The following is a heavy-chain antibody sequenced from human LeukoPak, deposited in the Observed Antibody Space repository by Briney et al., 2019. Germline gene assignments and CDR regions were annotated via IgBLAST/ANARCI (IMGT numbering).Heavy chain of an antibody. J-gene: IGHJ4*02. Sequence: PSETLSLTCAVYGGSFSGYCWSWIRQPPGKGLEWIGEITHSGSTNYNPSLKSRVTISVDTSKNQFSQKLSSVTAADTAVYYCARGGERSSGWYSTYYWGQGTLVTVSS. CDR1: GGSFSGYC. V-gene: IGHV4-34*01. CDR2: ITHSGST. D-gene: IGHD6-19*01. CDR3: ARGGERSSGWYSTYY.